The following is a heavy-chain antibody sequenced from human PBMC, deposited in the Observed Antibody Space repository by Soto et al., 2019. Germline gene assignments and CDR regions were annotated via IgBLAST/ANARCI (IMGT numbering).Heavy chain of an antibody. D-gene: IGHD4-17*01. CDR3: ARDSLLRVTKDYYYNMDV. Sequence: QVQLVESGGGVVQPGRSLRLSCAASGFTFSSYGMHWVRQAPGKGLERVAVIWDDGSNKYYADSEKARFTISRDNSKHTLYLQMNSLRAEDKAVYYCARDSLLRVTKDYYYNMDVWGNGTPVAASS. J-gene: IGHJ6*03. CDR2: IWDDGSNK. CDR1: GFTFSSYG. V-gene: IGHV3-33*01.